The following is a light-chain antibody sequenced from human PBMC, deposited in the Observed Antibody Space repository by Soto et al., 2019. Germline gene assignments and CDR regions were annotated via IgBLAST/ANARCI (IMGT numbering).Light chain of an antibody. V-gene: IGKV3-15*01. Sequence: ETVMTQCPATLSVSPGERVTVSCRASQSVRSALAWYQQKPGQVPRLLIHSASTRATGIPARFSGSGSGTDFTLTISSLQSEDFAVYYCQQYDHWTPDFGQGTKLEIK. CDR1: QSVRSA. CDR3: QQYDHWTPD. J-gene: IGKJ2*01. CDR2: SAS.